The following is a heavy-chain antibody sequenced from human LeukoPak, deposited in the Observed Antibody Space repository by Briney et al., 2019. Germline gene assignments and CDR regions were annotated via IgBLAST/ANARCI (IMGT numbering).Heavy chain of an antibody. CDR1: GLTSSNAW. CDR3: ARSYGDYVAAFDI. D-gene: IGHD4-17*01. Sequence: GGSLRLSCAASGLTSSNAWMSWVRQAPGKGLEWVGRIKSKTDGGTTDYAAPVKGRFTISRDDSKNMLYLQMNSLRAEDTAVYYCARSYGDYVAAFDIWGQGTMVTVSS. V-gene: IGHV3-15*01. J-gene: IGHJ3*02. CDR2: IKSKTDGGTT.